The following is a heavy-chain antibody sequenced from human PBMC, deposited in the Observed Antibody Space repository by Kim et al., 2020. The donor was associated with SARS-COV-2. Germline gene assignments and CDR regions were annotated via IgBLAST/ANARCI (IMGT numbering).Heavy chain of an antibody. D-gene: IGHD3-3*01. J-gene: IGHJ6*02. CDR1: GFTFSSYG. CDR2: ISYDGSNK. V-gene: IGHV3-30*18. CDR3: AKDFHLYYDFWSGSLTYYYYGMDV. Sequence: GGSLRLSCAASGFTFSSYGMHWVRQAPGKGLEWVAVISYDGSNKYYADSVKGRFTISRDNSKNTLYLQMNSLRAEDTAVYYCAKDFHLYYDFWSGSLTYYYYGMDVWGQGTTVTVSS.